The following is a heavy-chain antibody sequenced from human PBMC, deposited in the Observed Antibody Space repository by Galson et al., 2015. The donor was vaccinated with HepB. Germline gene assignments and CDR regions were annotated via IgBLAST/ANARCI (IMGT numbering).Heavy chain of an antibody. CDR3: AREIGHGDDGPSFGY. CDR1: GYTFTGYY. J-gene: IGHJ4*02. Sequence: SVKVSCKASGYTFTGYYMHWVRQAPGQGLEWMGWINPNSGGTNYAQKFQGWVTMTRDTSISTAYMELSGLRSDDTAVYYCAREIGHGDDGPSFGYWGQGTLVTVSS. CDR2: INPNSGGT. D-gene: IGHD4-17*01. V-gene: IGHV1-2*04.